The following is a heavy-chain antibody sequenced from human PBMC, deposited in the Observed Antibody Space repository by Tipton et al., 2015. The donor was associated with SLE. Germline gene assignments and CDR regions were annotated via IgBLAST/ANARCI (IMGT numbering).Heavy chain of an antibody. Sequence: TLSLTCTVSGGSISSGSYYWSWIRQPPGKGLEWIGEINHSGSTNYNPSLKSRVTISVDTSKNQFSLKLSSVTAADTAVYYCARALNPRGNFDYWGQGTLVTDSS. CDR1: GGSISSGSYY. V-gene: IGHV4-39*07. D-gene: IGHD6-13*01. J-gene: IGHJ4*02. CDR2: INHSGST. CDR3: ARALNPRGNFDY.